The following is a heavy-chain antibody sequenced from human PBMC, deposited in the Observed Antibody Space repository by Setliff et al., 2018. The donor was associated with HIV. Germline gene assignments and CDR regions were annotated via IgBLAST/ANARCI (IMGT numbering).Heavy chain of an antibody. CDR3: ATDPVDGSSY. D-gene: IGHD3-10*01. V-gene: IGHV3-74*01. CDR2: INAAGGNT. CDR1: GFTFSNYA. J-gene: IGHJ4*02. Sequence: PGGSLRLSCAASGFTFSNYAMGWVRQVPGKGPVWLSRINAAGGNTNYVDSVKGRFTISRDNAGSTVYLQMSSLRAEDTAVYYCATDPVDGSSYWGQGTLVTVSS.